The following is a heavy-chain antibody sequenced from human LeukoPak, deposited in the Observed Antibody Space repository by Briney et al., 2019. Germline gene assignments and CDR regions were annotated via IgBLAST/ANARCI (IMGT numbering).Heavy chain of an antibody. CDR3: AREFPWYGSGSSYDY. V-gene: IGHV6-1*01. J-gene: IGHJ4*02. CDR1: GDSVSSNSAA. D-gene: IGHD3-10*01. Sequence: SQTLSLTCAISGDSVSSNSAAWNWIRQSPSRGLEWLGRTYYRSKWYNDCAVSVKSRITINPDTSKNQFSLQLNSVTPEDTAVYYCAREFPWYGSGSSYDYWGQGTLVTVSS. CDR2: TYYRSKWYN.